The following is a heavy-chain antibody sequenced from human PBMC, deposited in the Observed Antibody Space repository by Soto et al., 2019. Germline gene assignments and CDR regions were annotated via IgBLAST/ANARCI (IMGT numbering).Heavy chain of an antibody. V-gene: IGHV1-18*01. CDR1: GYSFTSYG. J-gene: IGHJ6*02. CDR2: ISAYNGNT. D-gene: IGHD2-15*01. CDR3: ARGGYCSGGSCYSTDYYYGMDV. Sequence: QVQLVQSGAEVKKPGASVKVSCKASGYSFTSYGISWVRQAPGQGLEWMGWISAYNGNTKNAQKLQGRVTMTTDKSTSTAYMELRSLRSDDTAVYYCARGGYCSGGSCYSTDYYYGMDVWGQGTTVTVSS.